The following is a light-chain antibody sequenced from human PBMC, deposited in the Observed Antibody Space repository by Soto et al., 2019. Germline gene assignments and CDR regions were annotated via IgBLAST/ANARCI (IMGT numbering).Light chain of an antibody. J-gene: IGKJ2*01. Sequence: ETVLTQSPGTLSLSPGERATVSCRASQSVSSTHLAWYQHKPGQAPRLLIYGASSRETGIPDTFSGSGSGTEFTLTISRLEPEDFAVYYCEKYDSSPYIFGQGTKLEIK. CDR3: EKYDSSPYI. V-gene: IGKV3-20*01. CDR2: GAS. CDR1: QSVSSTH.